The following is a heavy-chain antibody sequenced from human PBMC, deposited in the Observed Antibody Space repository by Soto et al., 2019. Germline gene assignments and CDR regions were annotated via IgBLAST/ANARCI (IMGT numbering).Heavy chain of an antibody. CDR3: AKDRVESGLGEVDY. CDR2: ISYDGRNK. D-gene: IGHD3-16*01. J-gene: IGHJ4*02. V-gene: IGHV3-30*18. CDR1: GFTFSSYA. Sequence: VQLLESGGGLVQPGGSLRLSCAASGFTFSSYAMSWVRQAPGKGLEWVAVISYDGRNKYYADSVKGRLTISRDNSKNTLYLQMNSLRAEDTAVYYCAKDRVESGLGEVDYWGQGTLVTVSS.